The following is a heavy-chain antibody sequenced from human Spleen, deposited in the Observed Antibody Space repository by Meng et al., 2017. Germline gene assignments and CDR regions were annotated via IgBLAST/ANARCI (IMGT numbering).Heavy chain of an antibody. Sequence: GESLKISCAASGFTVSHNYISWVRQAPGKGLEWVGRIKSKTDGGTTDYAAPVKGRFTISRDDSKNTLYLQMNSLKTEDTAVYYCTTFSVVTANGFDYWGQGTLVTVSS. CDR1: GFTVSHNY. V-gene: IGHV3-15*01. CDR3: TTFSVVTANGFDY. D-gene: IGHD2-21*02. CDR2: IKSKTDGGTT. J-gene: IGHJ4*02.